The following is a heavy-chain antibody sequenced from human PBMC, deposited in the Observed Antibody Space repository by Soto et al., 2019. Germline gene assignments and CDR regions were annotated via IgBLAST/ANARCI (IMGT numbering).Heavy chain of an antibody. CDR2: ISSGSSNI. V-gene: IGHV3-21*01. J-gene: IGHJ4*02. Sequence: EVQLVESGGGLVKPGGSLTLSCAASGFAFRSDNMNWVRQAPGKGLARVASISSGSSNIYYADSVKGRFTISRDNAQNSLFLPMDILGAEDSAVYYCSSATVVSATVDFWGQGTLFTVSS. D-gene: IGHD3-22*01. CDR1: GFAFRSDN. CDR3: SSATVVSATVDF.